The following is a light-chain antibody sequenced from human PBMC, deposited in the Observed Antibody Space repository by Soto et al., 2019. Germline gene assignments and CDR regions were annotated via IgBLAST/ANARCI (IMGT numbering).Light chain of an antibody. CDR3: QQYDNLPLT. CDR1: QDIRNY. V-gene: IGKV1-33*01. CDR2: GAS. J-gene: IGKJ5*01. Sequence: DIQMTQSPSSLSASVGDRITITCQASQDIRNYLNWYQQKPGQAPKLLIYGASNLEAGVPSRFSGGGSGTDFTFTVSSLQPEDFATYYCQQYDNLPLTFGQGTRLE.